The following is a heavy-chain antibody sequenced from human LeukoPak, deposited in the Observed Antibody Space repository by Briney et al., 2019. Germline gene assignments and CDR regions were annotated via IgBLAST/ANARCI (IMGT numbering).Heavy chain of an antibody. J-gene: IGHJ6*02. CDR3: ARALRFLEWSPSYYYYGMDV. D-gene: IGHD3-3*01. CDR1: GGTFSSYA. V-gene: IGHV1-69*06. CDR2: IIPIFGTA. Sequence: SVKVSCKASGGTFSSYAISWVRQAPGQGLEWMGGIIPIFGTANYAQKFQGRVTITADKSTSTAYMELSSLRSEDTAVYYCARALRFLEWSPSYYYYGMDVWGQGTTVTVSS.